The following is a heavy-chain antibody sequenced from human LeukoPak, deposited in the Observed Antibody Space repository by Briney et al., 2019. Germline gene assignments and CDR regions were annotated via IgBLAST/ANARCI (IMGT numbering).Heavy chain of an antibody. D-gene: IGHD2-2*01. CDR2: INHSGST. V-gene: IGHV4-34*01. CDR1: GGSFSGYY. CDR3: AGAYCSSTSCYHYFDY. Sequence: PSETLSLTCAVYGGSFSGYYWSWIRQPPGKGLEWIGEINHSGSTNYNPSLKSRVTISVDTSKNQSSLKLSSVTAADTAVYYCAGAYCSSTSCYHYFDYWGQGTLVTVSS. J-gene: IGHJ4*02.